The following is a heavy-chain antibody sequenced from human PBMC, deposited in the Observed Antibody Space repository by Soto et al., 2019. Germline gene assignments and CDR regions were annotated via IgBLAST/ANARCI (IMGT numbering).Heavy chain of an antibody. CDR3: ARAYYSGSGAVNYYYYMDV. D-gene: IGHD3-10*01. Sequence: SETLSLTCTVSGGSISSYYWSWIRQPPGKGLEWIGYIYYSGSTNYNPSLKSRVTISVDTSKNQFSLKLSSVTAADTAVYYCARAYYSGSGAVNYYYYMDVWGKGTTVTVSS. CDR2: IYYSGST. J-gene: IGHJ6*03. V-gene: IGHV4-59*13. CDR1: GGSISSYY.